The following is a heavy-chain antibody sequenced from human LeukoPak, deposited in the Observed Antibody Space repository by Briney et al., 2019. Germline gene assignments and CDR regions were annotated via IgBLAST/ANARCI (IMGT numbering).Heavy chain of an antibody. CDR2: IKSRTDGGTT. D-gene: IGHD5-12*01. Sequence: GGSLRLSCAASGFTFSDAWMTWVRQAPGKGLEWFGRIKSRTDGGTTDYAAPVKGRFTMSRDDSKNTLYLQMNSLKTEDTAVYYCTTSWGYKYWGQGTLVTVSS. V-gene: IGHV3-15*01. J-gene: IGHJ4*02. CDR1: GFTFSDAW. CDR3: TTSWGYKY.